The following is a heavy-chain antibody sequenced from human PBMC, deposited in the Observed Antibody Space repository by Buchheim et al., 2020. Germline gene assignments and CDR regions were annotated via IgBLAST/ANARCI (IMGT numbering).Heavy chain of an antibody. V-gene: IGHV3-23*01. CDR3: ASGERYGSGAYYKEGYYHYYMGV. D-gene: IGHD3-10*01. CDR1: GFDFSAYA. Sequence: EVQLLESGGGMVQPGGSQRLSCAASGFDFSAYAMSWVRQAPGKGLEWVAAVSGSGGTTFYADSVKGRFTISRDNSRNNASLQINSLRAEDTATYYCASGERYGSGAYYKEGYYHYYMGVWGKGTT. CDR2: VSGSGGTT. J-gene: IGHJ6*03.